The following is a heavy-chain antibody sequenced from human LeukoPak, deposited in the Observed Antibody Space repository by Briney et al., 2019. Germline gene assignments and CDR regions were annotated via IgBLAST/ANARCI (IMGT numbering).Heavy chain of an antibody. CDR2: ISGSGGST. V-gene: IGHV3-23*01. J-gene: IGHJ3*02. D-gene: IGHD3-10*01. Sequence: GGSLRLSCAASGFTFSSYGMSWVRQAPGKGLEWVSVISGSGGSTYYADSVKGRFTISRDSSKSTLYLQMISLRAEDTALYYCAKNKRDGIIRDAFDIWGQGTMVTVSS. CDR3: AKNKRDGIIRDAFDI. CDR1: GFTFSSYG.